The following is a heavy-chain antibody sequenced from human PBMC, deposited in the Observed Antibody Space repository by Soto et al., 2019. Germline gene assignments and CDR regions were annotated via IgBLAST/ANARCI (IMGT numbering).Heavy chain of an antibody. J-gene: IGHJ4*02. CDR3: ARLYGALFLDY. Sequence: SETLSLTCAVSSGSIGSFSWWSWVRQPPGKGLEWIGEIYHSGSTNYNPSLKSRVTISVDKSKNQFSLKLSSVTAADTAVYYCARLYGALFLDYWGQGTLVTVSS. CDR2: IYHSGST. CDR1: SGSIGSFSW. D-gene: IGHD4-17*01. V-gene: IGHV4-4*02.